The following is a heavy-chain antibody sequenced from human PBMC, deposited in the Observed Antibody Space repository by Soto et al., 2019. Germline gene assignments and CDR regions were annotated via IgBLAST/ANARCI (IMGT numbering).Heavy chain of an antibody. J-gene: IGHJ4*02. CDR3: AKRQVAGTFDY. Sequence: QVQLVESGGGVVQPGRSLRLSCAASGFTFSSYGMHWVRQAPGKGLEWVAVISYDGSNKYYADSVKGRFTISRDNSKNTLYPQMNSLRAEDTAVYYCAKRQVAGTFDYWGQGTLVTVSS. CDR1: GFTFSSYG. V-gene: IGHV3-30*18. CDR2: ISYDGSNK. D-gene: IGHD6-19*01.